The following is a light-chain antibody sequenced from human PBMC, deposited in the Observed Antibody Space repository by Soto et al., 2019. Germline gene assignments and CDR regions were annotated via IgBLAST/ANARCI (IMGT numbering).Light chain of an antibody. Sequence: EIVMTQSPATVSVSPGERASLSCRASQSVSSNLAWYQQRPGQAPRLLIYAASSRATGIPDRFSGSGSGTDFTLTIRRLEPEDFAVYYCQQYGSSPRTFGGGTKVDIK. V-gene: IGKV3-20*01. CDR1: QSVSSN. CDR3: QQYGSSPRT. CDR2: AAS. J-gene: IGKJ4*01.